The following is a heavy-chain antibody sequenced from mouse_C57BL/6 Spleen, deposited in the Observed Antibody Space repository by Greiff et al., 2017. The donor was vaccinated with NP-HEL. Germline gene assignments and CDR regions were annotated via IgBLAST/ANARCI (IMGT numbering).Heavy chain of an antibody. CDR2: IDPSDSET. Sequence: QVQLKQPGAELVRPGSSVKLSCKASGYTFTSYWMHWVKQRPIQGLEWIGNIDPSDSETHYNQKFKDKATLTVDKSSSTAYMQLSSLTSEDSAVYYCARAYPPYFDYWGQGTTLTVSS. V-gene: IGHV1-52*01. CDR1: GYTFTSYW. D-gene: IGHD6-5*01. CDR3: ARAYPPYFDY. J-gene: IGHJ2*01.